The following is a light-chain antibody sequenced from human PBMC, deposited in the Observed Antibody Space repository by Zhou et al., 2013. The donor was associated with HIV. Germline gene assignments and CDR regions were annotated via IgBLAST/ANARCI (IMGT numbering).Light chain of an antibody. CDR2: AAS. CDR3: QQSYTTPWT. Sequence: DIQMTQSPSTLSASVGDRVTITCRASQSISLWLAWYQQRPGKAPKLLIYAASSLQSGVPSRFSGSGSGTHFTLAIRSLQPEDLATYYCQQSYTTPWTFGQGTTVEIK. J-gene: IGKJ1*01. CDR1: QSISLW. V-gene: IGKV1-39*01.